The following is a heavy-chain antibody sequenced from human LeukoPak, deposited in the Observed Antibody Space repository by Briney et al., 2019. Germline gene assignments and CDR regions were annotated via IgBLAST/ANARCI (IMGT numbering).Heavy chain of an antibody. CDR3: ARRAKSAYCSDY. D-gene: IGHD4/OR15-4a*01. CDR2: IFSSGAT. Sequence: PSETLSLTCNVSDDSISPFYWSWIRQSPGKGLEWIGYIFSSGATNFNPSLKSRVTISVDTSKNQFSLRLSSVTAADTAVYYCARRAKSAYCSDYWGQGTVVTVSS. J-gene: IGHJ4*02. CDR1: DDSISPFY. V-gene: IGHV4-59*12.